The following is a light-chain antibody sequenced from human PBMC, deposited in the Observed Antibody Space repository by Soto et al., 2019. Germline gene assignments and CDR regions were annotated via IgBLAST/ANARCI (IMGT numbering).Light chain of an antibody. CDR2: PAS. V-gene: IGKV1-12*01. CDR1: QPISSW. Sequence: DIQMTQSPSSISASVGDRVTITCRASQPISSWLAWYQQVPGQAPYLLIYPASTLQSVVPSRFSGSGSGTDFTLTINSLQPEDFATYYCQQGYNFPRAFGQGNRVQI. CDR3: QQGYNFPRA. J-gene: IGKJ1*01.